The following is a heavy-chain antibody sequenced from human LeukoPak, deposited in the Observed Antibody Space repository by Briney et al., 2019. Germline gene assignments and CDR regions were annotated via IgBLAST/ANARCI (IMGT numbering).Heavy chain of an antibody. CDR1: GYSISSGYY. D-gene: IGHD3-10*01. V-gene: IGHV4-38-2*02. J-gene: IGHJ4*02. CDR2: LYHSGST. Sequence: NPSETLSLTCTVSGYSISSGYYWGWIRQPPGKGLEWIGSLYHSGSTYYNPSLKSRITISVDTSKNQFSLKLSSVTAADTAVYYCAAQRAGPGGDYWGQGTLVTVSS. CDR3: AAQRAGPGGDY.